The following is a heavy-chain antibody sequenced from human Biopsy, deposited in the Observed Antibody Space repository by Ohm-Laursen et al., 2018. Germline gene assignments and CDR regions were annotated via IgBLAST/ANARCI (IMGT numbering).Heavy chain of an antibody. Sequence: SLRLSCAASGFPFHNYAMNWVRQAPRKGLEWVSGINAPGGKTYYADSVKGRFTISRDNSKNTLYLQIDNLRAEDTALYYCARAGPYYSDFWGQGTLVTVSS. CDR3: ARAGPYYSDF. CDR1: GFPFHNYA. J-gene: IGHJ4*02. CDR2: INAPGGKT. V-gene: IGHV3-23*01.